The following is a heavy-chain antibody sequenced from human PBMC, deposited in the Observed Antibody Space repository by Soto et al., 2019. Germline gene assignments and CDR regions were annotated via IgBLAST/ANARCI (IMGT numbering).Heavy chain of an antibody. D-gene: IGHD3-9*01. CDR3: ARDSSYYDILTGPHAFDI. Sequence: PGGSLRLSCAASGFTFSDYYMSWIRQAPGKGLEWVSYISSSGSTIYYADSVKGRFTISRDNAKNSLYLQMNSLRAEDTAVYYCARDSSYYDILTGPHAFDIWGQGTIVTVS. CDR2: ISSSGSTI. J-gene: IGHJ3*02. CDR1: GFTFSDYY. V-gene: IGHV3-11*01.